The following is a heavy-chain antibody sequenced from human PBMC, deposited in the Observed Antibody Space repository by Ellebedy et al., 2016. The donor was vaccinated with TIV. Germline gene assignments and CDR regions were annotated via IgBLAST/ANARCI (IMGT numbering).Heavy chain of an antibody. D-gene: IGHD2-15*01. J-gene: IGHJ4*02. Sequence: SETLSLXCTVSGGSISSGGYYWSWIRQHPGKGLEWIGYIYYSGSTYYNPSLKSRVTISVDTSKNQFSLKLSSVTAADTAVYYCARLRGGCFDYWGQGTLVTVSS. CDR3: ARLRGGCFDY. CDR1: GGSISSGGYY. CDR2: IYYSGST. V-gene: IGHV4-31*03.